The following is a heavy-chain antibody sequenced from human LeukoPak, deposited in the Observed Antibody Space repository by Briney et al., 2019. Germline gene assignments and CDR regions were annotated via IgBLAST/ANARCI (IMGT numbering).Heavy chain of an antibody. D-gene: IGHD2-2*01. V-gene: IGHV3-30-3*01. CDR1: GFTFSSYA. CDR3: ARDSYIVVVPAAIQSDYYYGMDV. Sequence: PGRSLRLSCAASGFTFSSYAMHWVCQAPGKGLEWVAVISYDGSNKYYADSVKGRFTISRDNSKNTLYLQMNSLRAEDTAVYYCARDSYIVVVPAAIQSDYYYGMDVWGQGTTVTVSS. CDR2: ISYDGSNK. J-gene: IGHJ6*02.